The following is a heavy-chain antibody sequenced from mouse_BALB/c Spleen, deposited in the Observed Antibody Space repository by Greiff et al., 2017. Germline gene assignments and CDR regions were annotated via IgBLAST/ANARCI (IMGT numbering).Heavy chain of an antibody. CDR2: IYPSDSYT. Sequence: VQLQQPGAELVRPGASVKLSCKASGYTFTSYWINWVKQRPGQGLEWIGNIYPSDSYTNYNQKFKDKATLTVDKSSSTAYMQLSSPTSEDSAVYYCGRGAGGYAMDYWGQGTSVTVSS. J-gene: IGHJ4*01. V-gene: IGHV1-69*02. CDR1: GYTFTSYW. CDR3: GRGAGGYAMDY. D-gene: IGHD6-1*01.